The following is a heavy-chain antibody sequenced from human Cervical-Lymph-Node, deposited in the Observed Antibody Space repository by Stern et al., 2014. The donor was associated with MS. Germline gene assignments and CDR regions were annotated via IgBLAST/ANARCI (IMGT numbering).Heavy chain of an antibody. V-gene: IGHV1-46*01. J-gene: IGHJ4*02. Sequence: VHLVESGAEVKKPGASVKVSCKASGYTFTRYYVHWVRQAPGQGLEWMGIINPIGGRTNYTQRFQGRVTMTRDTSTSTVYMEMSSLRSEDMAVYYCARVGSGSGSHYWGQGTLVTVSS. D-gene: IGHD3-10*01. CDR1: GYTFTRYY. CDR3: ARVGSGSGSHY. CDR2: INPIGGRT.